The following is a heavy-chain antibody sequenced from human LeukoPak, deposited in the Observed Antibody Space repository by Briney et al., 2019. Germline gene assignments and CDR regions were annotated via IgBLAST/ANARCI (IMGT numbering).Heavy chain of an antibody. CDR3: ARGCCSSSSVWFDP. D-gene: IGHD6-6*01. V-gene: IGHV4-34*01. Sequence: SETLSLTCAVYGGSFSGYYWSWIRQPPGKGLEWIGEINHSGSTNYNPSLKSRVTISVDTSKNQFSLKLSSVTAVDTAVYYCARGCCSSSSVWFDPWGQGTLVTVSS. J-gene: IGHJ5*02. CDR1: GGSFSGYY. CDR2: INHSGST.